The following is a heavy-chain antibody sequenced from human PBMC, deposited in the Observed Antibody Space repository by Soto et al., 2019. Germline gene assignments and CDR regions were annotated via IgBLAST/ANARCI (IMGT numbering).Heavy chain of an antibody. Sequence: QVQLVESGGGVVQPGRSLRLSCAASGFTFSSYGMHWVRQAPGKGLEWVAVIWYDGSNKYYADSVQGRFTISRDNSKNTLYLQMNILKAEDTAVYYCASARRYCTNGVCYTPYYYGMDVWGQGTTVTVSS. CDR1: GFTFSSYG. CDR3: ASARRYCTNGVCYTPYYYGMDV. CDR2: IWYDGSNK. V-gene: IGHV3-33*01. J-gene: IGHJ6*02. D-gene: IGHD2-8*01.